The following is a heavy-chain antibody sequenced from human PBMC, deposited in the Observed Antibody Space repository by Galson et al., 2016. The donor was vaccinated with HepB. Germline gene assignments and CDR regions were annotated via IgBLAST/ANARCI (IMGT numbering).Heavy chain of an antibody. Sequence: ETLSLTCAVYGGSFSGYSWSWIRQTPGKGLEWIGEVVHSGGTNYNPSLKSRVSISVDTSKTQFSLRLSSVTAADTAVYYCARNSSGYYSYWGQGPLVTVSS. CDR2: VVHSGGT. CDR1: GGSFSGYS. D-gene: IGHD6-19*01. CDR3: ARNSSGYYSY. J-gene: IGHJ4*02. V-gene: IGHV4-34*12.